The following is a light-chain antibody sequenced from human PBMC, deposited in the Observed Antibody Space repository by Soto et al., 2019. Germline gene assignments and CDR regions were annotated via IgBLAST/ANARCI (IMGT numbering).Light chain of an antibody. CDR2: GAS. V-gene: IGKV3-15*01. CDR3: QQYNNWLRT. CDR1: QSLSSRN. J-gene: IGKJ1*01. Sequence: ELVLTQSPGTLSLSPGERATLSCRASQSLSSRNLAWYQQKPGQAPRLLIYGASTRATGIPARFSGSGSGTEFTLTISSLQSEDFAVYYCQQYNNWLRTFGQGTKVDIK.